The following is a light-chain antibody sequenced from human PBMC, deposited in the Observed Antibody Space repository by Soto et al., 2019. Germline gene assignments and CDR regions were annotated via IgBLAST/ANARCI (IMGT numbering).Light chain of an antibody. J-gene: IGLJ1*01. Sequence: QSVLTQPRSVSGAPGQSVTISGTGTSSDVGGYNLVSWYQQHPGKAPKLMIYDVSKRPSGVPDRFSGSKSGNTASLTISGLQAEDEADYYCYSYAGSYTFYVFGTGTKLTVL. CDR3: YSYAGSYTFYV. CDR1: SSDVGGYNL. CDR2: DVS. V-gene: IGLV2-11*01.